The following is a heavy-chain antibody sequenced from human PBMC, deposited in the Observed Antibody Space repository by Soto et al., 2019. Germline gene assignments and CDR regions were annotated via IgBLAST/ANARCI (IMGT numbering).Heavy chain of an antibody. D-gene: IGHD1-26*01. CDR1: GDAFTNYI. CDR3: ARGRDQPPVGLYFDS. CDR2: MIPMFGTP. V-gene: IGHV1-69*01. Sequence: QVQLLQAGAEVKKPGFSLKFSCKASGDAFTNYIFDWVRQAPGQGLEWMGGMIPMFGTPKYSQTFQDRVTICADVSTGTAYLKLTSPRFDATAVYYCARGRDQPPVGLYFDSWGEGTRVTVSS. J-gene: IGHJ4*02.